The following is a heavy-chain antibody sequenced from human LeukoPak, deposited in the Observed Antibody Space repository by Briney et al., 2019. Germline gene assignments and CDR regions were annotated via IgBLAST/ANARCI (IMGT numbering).Heavy chain of an antibody. V-gene: IGHV1-2*02. D-gene: IGHD2-15*01. J-gene: IGHJ4*02. CDR2: INPKSGGT. CDR3: ARDIGYCSGGSCLFSDY. Sequence: ASVKVSCKASGYTFTGYYIHWVRQAPGQGLEWVGWINPKSGGTNYAQNFQGRATLTRDTSISTAYMELSGLRSDDTAVYYCARDIGYCSGGSCLFSDYWGQGALVTVSS. CDR1: GYTFTGYY.